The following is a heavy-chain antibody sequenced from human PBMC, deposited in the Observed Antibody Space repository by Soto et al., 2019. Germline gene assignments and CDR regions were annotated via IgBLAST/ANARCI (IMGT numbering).Heavy chain of an antibody. D-gene: IGHD2-15*01. CDR1: GGSINSYY. Sequence: SETLSLTCTVSGGSINSYYWSWIRQPPGKGLEWIGYIYYSGSTNYNPSLKSRVTISVDTSKNQFSLKLSSVTAADTAVYYCARLGYCSGGSCSLRYYYYMDVWGKGTTVTVSS. CDR3: ARLGYCSGGSCSLRYYYYMDV. V-gene: IGHV4-59*08. CDR2: IYYSGST. J-gene: IGHJ6*03.